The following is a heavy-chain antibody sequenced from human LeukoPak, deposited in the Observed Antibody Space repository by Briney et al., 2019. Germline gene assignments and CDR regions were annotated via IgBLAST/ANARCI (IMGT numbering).Heavy chain of an antibody. CDR1: GFTFSSYS. V-gene: IGHV3-21*01. CDR3: ARSQQLVSYYYYYMDV. Sequence: GGSLRLSCAASGFTFSSYSMNWVRQAPGKGLEWVSSISSSSSYIYYADSVKGRFTISRDNAKNSLCLQMNSLRAEDTAVYYCARSQQLVSYYYYYMDVWGKGTTVTVSS. CDR2: ISSSSSYI. J-gene: IGHJ6*03. D-gene: IGHD6-13*01.